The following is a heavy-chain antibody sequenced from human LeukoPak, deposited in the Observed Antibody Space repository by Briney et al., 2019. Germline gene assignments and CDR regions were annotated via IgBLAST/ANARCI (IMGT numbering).Heavy chain of an antibody. V-gene: IGHV1-8*03. CDR2: MNPNTGNA. J-gene: IGHJ4*02. CDR1: GYTFTNFD. Sequence: VASVKVSCKASGYTFTNFDINWVRQATGQGLEWMGWMNPNTGNAGYAQKLQDRVTITWDASISTAYMDLSSLRSEDTAVYYCARVGYSNSYDYWGQGTLVTVSS. CDR3: ARVGYSNSYDY. D-gene: IGHD4-11*01.